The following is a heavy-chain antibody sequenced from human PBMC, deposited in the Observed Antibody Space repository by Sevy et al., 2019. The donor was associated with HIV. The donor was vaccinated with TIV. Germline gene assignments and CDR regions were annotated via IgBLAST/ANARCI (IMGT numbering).Heavy chain of an antibody. CDR1: GYTFTSYG. V-gene: IGHV1-18*04. CDR3: ARDRSIVGATDDAFDI. Sequence: ALVKVSCKASGYTFTSYGISWVRQAPGQGLEWMGWISAYNGNTNYAQKLQGRVTMTTDTSTSTAYMELRSLRSDDTAVYYCARDRSIVGATDDAFDIWGQGTMVTVSS. J-gene: IGHJ3*02. CDR2: ISAYNGNT. D-gene: IGHD1-26*01.